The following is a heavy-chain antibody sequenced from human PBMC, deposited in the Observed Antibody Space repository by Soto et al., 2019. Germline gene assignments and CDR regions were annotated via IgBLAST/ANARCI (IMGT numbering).Heavy chain of an antibody. CDR3: ARQAVNLDAFDI. CDR2: IIPILGIA. Sequence: QVQLVQSGAAVKKPGSSVKVSCKASGGTFSSYTISWVRQAPGQGLEWMGRIIPILGIANYAQKFQGRVTITADKSTSTAYMELSSLRSEDTAVYYCARQAVNLDAFDIWGQGTMVTVSS. CDR1: GGTFSSYT. V-gene: IGHV1-69*02. D-gene: IGHD4-17*01. J-gene: IGHJ3*02.